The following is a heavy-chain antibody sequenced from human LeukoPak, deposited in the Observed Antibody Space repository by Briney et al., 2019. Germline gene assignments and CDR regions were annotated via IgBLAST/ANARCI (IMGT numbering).Heavy chain of an antibody. D-gene: IGHD6-19*01. CDR3: ARGYSGGWWGYYFDY. Sequence: GGSLRLSCAASGFSLSNYAMTWVRQAPGKGLEWVSGISGSGGSTYYADSVKGRFTISRDNSKNTLYLQMNSLRAEDTAVYYCARGYSGGWWGYYFDYWGQGTLVTVSS. CDR1: GFSLSNYA. CDR2: ISGSGGST. V-gene: IGHV3-23*01. J-gene: IGHJ4*02.